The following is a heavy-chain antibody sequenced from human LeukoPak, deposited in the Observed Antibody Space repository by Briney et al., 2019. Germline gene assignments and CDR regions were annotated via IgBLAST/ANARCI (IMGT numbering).Heavy chain of an antibody. Sequence: SETLSLTCTVSGGSISSGGYYWSWIRQHPGKGLEWIGYIYHSGSTYYNPSLKSRVTISVDRSKNQFSLKLSSVTAADTAVYYCARVMTHLGVDHDAFDIWGQGTMVTVSS. CDR3: ARVMTHLGVDHDAFDI. J-gene: IGHJ3*02. CDR1: GGSISSGGYY. D-gene: IGHD3-3*01. CDR2: IYHSGST. V-gene: IGHV4-30-2*01.